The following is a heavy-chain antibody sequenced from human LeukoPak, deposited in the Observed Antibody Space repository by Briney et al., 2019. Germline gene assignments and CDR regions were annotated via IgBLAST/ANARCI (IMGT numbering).Heavy chain of an antibody. CDR2: STNSNYI. D-gene: IGHD2-2*01. CDR3: ASGNSSTSVDY. J-gene: IGHJ4*02. Sequence: GGSLRLSCAASGFSFSNYSMNWVRQAPGKGLEWVSCSTNSNYIHYADSVKGRFTISRDNAKNSMYLQMNSLRAEDTAVYFCASGNSSTSVDYWGQGTLVTVSS. V-gene: IGHV3-21*01. CDR1: GFSFSNYS.